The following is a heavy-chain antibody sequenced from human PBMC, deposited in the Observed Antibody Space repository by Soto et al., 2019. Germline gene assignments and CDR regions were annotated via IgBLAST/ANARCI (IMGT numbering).Heavy chain of an antibody. Sequence: GGSLRLSCAASGFTFSSYGMHWVRQAPGKGLEWVAVIWYDGSNKYYADSVKGRFTISRDNSKNTLYLQMNSLRAEDTAVYYWARDDVVVVAESYYYGMDVWXQGTTVTVSS. D-gene: IGHD2-15*01. CDR1: GFTFSSYG. CDR3: ARDDVVVVAESYYYGMDV. V-gene: IGHV3-33*01. J-gene: IGHJ6*02. CDR2: IWYDGSNK.